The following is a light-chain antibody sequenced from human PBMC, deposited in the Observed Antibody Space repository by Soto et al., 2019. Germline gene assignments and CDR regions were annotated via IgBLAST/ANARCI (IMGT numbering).Light chain of an antibody. V-gene: IGLV2-14*01. Sequence: QPALTQPASVSGSPGQPITISCTGTSSDVGGYNYVSWYQQHPGKAPKVMIYDVSNRPSGVSNRFSGSKSGNTASLTISGLQAEDEADYYCNSYTTSSTYVFGTGTKLTVL. CDR2: DVS. CDR1: SSDVGGYNY. CDR3: NSYTTSSTYV. J-gene: IGLJ1*01.